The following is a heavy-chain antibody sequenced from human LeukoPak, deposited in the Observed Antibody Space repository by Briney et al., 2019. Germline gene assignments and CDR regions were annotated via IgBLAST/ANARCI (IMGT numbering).Heavy chain of an antibody. V-gene: IGHV3-7*03. CDR1: GFMFSSNW. CDR3: ATLNYGPYYFDY. J-gene: IGHJ4*02. CDR2: IKEDGTET. D-gene: IGHD3-10*01. Sequence: PGGSLRLSCAASGFMFSSNWMSWVRLAPGKGLEWVANIKEDGTETYYVDSVKGRFTISRDNSKNTLYLQMNSLRAEDTAVYYCATLNYGPYYFDYWGQGTLVTVSS.